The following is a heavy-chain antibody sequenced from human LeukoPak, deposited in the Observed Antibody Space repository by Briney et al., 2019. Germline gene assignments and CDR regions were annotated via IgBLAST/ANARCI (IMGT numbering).Heavy chain of an antibody. Sequence: GGSLRLSCSASGFTFSSYAMHWVRQAPGKGLEYVSAISYNGDNTYYPDSVKGRFTISRDNSKNTLYLQMSNLRAEDTAVYYCVKEQSSGWYRVADSWGQGTLVTVSS. CDR3: VKEQSSGWYRVADS. J-gene: IGHJ4*02. CDR1: GFTFSSYA. D-gene: IGHD6-19*01. CDR2: ISYNGDNT. V-gene: IGHV3-64D*06.